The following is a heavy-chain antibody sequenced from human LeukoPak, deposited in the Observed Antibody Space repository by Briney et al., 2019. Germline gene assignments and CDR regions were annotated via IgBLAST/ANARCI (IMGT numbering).Heavy chain of an antibody. CDR2: IYYSGNT. J-gene: IGHJ3*02. CDR3: ARTPGSFDI. D-gene: IGHD6-25*01. V-gene: IGHV4-59*01. Sequence: GSLRLSCAASGFTFSNAWMSWVRQAPGKGLEWIGYIYYSGNTYYNPSLKSRVTISLDTSKNQFSLKLTSVTAADTAVYYCARTPGSFDIWGQGTMVTVSS. CDR1: GFTFSNAW.